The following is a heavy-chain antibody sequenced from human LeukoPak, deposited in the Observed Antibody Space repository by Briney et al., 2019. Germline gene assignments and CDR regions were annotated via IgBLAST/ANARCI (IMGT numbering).Heavy chain of an antibody. CDR3: AKVAKTTVAGLYFDY. CDR2: IKQDGSEK. CDR1: GFTFSSYW. J-gene: IGHJ4*02. V-gene: IGHV3-7*03. Sequence: GGSLRLSCAASGFTFSSYWMSWVRQAPGKGLEWVANIKQDGSEKYYVDSVKGRFTISRDNSKNTLYLQMNSLRAEDTAVYYCAKVAKTTVAGLYFDYWGQGTLVTVSS. D-gene: IGHD6-19*01.